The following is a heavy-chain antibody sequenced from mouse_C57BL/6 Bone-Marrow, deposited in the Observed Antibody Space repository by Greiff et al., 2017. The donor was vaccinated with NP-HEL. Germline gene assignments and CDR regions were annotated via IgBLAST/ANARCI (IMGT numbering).Heavy chain of an antibody. Sequence: DVKLQESGPGLAKPSQTLSLTCSVTGYSITSDYWHWIRKFPGHKLEYMGYISYSGSTYYNPSLKSRISITRDTSKNQYYLQLNSVTTEDTAKYYCARYRVTTPYGFDYWGQGTTLTVSS. J-gene: IGHJ2*01. CDR3: ARYRVTTPYGFDY. V-gene: IGHV3-8*01. CDR2: ISYSGST. CDR1: GYSITSDY. D-gene: IGHD2-2*01.